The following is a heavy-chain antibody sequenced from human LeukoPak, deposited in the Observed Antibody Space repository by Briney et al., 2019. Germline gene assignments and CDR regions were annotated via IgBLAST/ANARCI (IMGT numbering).Heavy chain of an antibody. CDR3: ARSTVYFDAFDI. J-gene: IGHJ3*02. CDR2: INHSGST. D-gene: IGHD2/OR15-2a*01. Sequence: PSETLSLTCAVYGGSFCGYYWSWIRQPPGKGLEWIGEINHSGSTNYNPSLKSRVTISVDTSKNQFSLKLSSVTAADTAVYYCARSTVYFDAFDIWGQGTMVTVSS. V-gene: IGHV4-34*01. CDR1: GGSFCGYY.